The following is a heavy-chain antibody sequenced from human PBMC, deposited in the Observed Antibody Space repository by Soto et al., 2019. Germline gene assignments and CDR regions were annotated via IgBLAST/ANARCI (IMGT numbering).Heavy chain of an antibody. J-gene: IGHJ4*02. V-gene: IGHV4-59*12. CDR2: IYYSVST. D-gene: IGHD6-19*01. Sequence: SETLSLTCTVSGGSISSYYWSWIRQPPGKGLEWIGYIYYSVSTNYNPSLKSRVTISVDTSKNQFSLKLSSVTAADTAVYYCARERTVAGNDYWGQGTLVTVS. CDR1: GGSISSYY. CDR3: ARERTVAGNDY.